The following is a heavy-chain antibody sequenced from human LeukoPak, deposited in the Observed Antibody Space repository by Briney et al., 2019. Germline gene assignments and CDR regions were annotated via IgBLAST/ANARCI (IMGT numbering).Heavy chain of an antibody. V-gene: IGHV1-8*03. J-gene: IGHJ4*02. D-gene: IGHD6-13*01. Sequence: ASVKVSCKASGYTFTSYDINWVRQATGQGLEWMGWMNPNSGNTGYAQEFQGRVTITRNTSISTAYMELSSLRSEDTAVYYCARGATWSSSWAFDYWGQGTLVTVSS. CDR3: ARGATWSSSWAFDY. CDR2: MNPNSGNT. CDR1: GYTFTSYD.